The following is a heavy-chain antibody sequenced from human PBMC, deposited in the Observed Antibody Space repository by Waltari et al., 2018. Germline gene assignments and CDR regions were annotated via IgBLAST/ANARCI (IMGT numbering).Heavy chain of an antibody. D-gene: IGHD3-22*01. CDR3: SVSGAYTMIEDQPALFDY. Sequence: QVQLQESGPGLVKRSETLSLTCAVPGYSISSGYYWGWLRQPPGQGLEWIGSIYHSGSTYYNPSLKSRVTISVDTSKNQFSLKLSSVTAADTAVYYCSVSGAYTMIEDQPALFDYWGQGTLVTVSS. J-gene: IGHJ4*02. CDR1: GYSISSGYY. CDR2: IYHSGST. V-gene: IGHV4-38-2*01.